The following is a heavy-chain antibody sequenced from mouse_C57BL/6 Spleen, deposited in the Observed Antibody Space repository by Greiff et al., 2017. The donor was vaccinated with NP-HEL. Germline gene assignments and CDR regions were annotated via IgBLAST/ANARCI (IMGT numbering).Heavy chain of an antibody. J-gene: IGHJ3*01. CDR1: GYAFSSSW. Sequence: VQLQQSGPELVKPGASVKISCKASGYAFSSSWMNWVKQRPGKGLEWIGRIYPGDGDTNYNGKFKGKATLTADKSSSTAYMQLSSLTSEDSAVYFCARGCPLPNSFAYWGQGTLVTVSA. V-gene: IGHV1-82*01. CDR3: ARGCPLPNSFAY. D-gene: IGHD4-1*01. CDR2: IYPGDGDT.